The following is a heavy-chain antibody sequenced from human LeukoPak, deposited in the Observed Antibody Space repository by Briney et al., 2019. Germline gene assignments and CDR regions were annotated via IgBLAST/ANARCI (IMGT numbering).Heavy chain of an antibody. D-gene: IGHD3-9*01. Sequence: GASVKVSCKASGYAFTSYYMHWVRQAPGQGLEWMGIINPSGGSTSYAQKFQGRVTMTRDTSTSTVYMELSSLRSEDTAVYYCARGSDILTGKWGWGWFDPWGQGTLVTVSS. CDR3: ARGSDILTGKWGWGWFDP. CDR1: GYAFTSYY. J-gene: IGHJ5*02. V-gene: IGHV1-46*01. CDR2: INPSGGST.